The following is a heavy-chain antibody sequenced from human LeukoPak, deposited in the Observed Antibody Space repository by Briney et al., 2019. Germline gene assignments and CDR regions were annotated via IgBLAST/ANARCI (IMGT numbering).Heavy chain of an antibody. CDR2: ISSSSSYI. CDR3: ARAYHDSSGYYNY. D-gene: IGHD3-22*01. Sequence: KAGGSLRLSCAASGFTFSSYSMNWVRQAPGKGLEWVSSISSSSSYIYYADSVKGRFTISRDNAKNSLYLQMNSLRAEDTAVYYCARAYHDSSGYYNYWGQGTLVTVSS. CDR1: GFTFSSYS. V-gene: IGHV3-21*01. J-gene: IGHJ4*02.